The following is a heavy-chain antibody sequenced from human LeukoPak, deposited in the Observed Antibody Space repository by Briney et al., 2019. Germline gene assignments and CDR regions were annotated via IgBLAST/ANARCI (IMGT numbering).Heavy chain of an antibody. D-gene: IGHD6-6*01. CDR2: ISAYNGNT. V-gene: IGHV1-18*01. Sequence: ASVKVSCKASGYTFTSYGISWVRQAPGQGLEWMGWISAYNGNTNYAQKLQGRVTMTTDTSTSTAYMELRSLRSDDTAVYYCARVKTRAAQHDAFDIWGQGTMVTVSS. CDR3: ARVKTRAAQHDAFDI. CDR1: GYTFTSYG. J-gene: IGHJ3*02.